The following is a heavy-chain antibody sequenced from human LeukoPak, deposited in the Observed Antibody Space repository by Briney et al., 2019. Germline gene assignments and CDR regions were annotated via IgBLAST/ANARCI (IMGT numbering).Heavy chain of an antibody. J-gene: IGHJ4*02. Sequence: GGSLRLSCAASGFTFSNHYMYWVRQAPGKGLVWVLRINSDGSRTAYADAVKGRFTISRDNAKNTLYLQMNSLRAEDTAIYYCARDYQYGYSTNWYHLAQIDYWGQGTLVTVSS. V-gene: IGHV3-74*01. CDR1: GFTFSNHY. D-gene: IGHD2/OR15-2a*01. CDR2: INSDGSRT. CDR3: ARDYQYGYSTNWYHLAQIDY.